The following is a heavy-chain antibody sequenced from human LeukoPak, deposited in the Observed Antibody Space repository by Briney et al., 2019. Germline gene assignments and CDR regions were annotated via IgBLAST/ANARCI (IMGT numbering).Heavy chain of an antibody. J-gene: IGHJ4*02. Sequence: GGSLRLSCTASGFTFVDYAMSWVRQAPGKGLEWVGFIRSKAYGGTTEYAASVKGRFTISRDDSKSIAYLQMNSLKTEDTAVYYCTRVAGGYYGSGSTTWGQGPLVTVSS. CDR1: GFTFVDYA. CDR3: TRVAGGYYGSGSTT. V-gene: IGHV3-49*04. D-gene: IGHD3-10*01. CDR2: IRSKAYGGTT.